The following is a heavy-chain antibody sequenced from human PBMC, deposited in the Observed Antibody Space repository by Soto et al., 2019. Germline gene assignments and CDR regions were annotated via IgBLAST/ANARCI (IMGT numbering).Heavy chain of an antibody. D-gene: IGHD1-20*01. CDR2: LSYTGAT. J-gene: IGHJ5*02. CDR1: GGSFSTSYY. V-gene: IGHV4-39*02. CDR3: TRLVWGITGTPGRPVGWFDP. Sequence: SETLSLTCAVSGGSFSTSYYWAWIRQPPGKGLEWIGSLSYTGATFYNPSFKSRVTISVDTSKRRFSLRVNSVTPSDTASYYCTRLVWGITGTPGRPVGWFDPWGQGTLVTVPS.